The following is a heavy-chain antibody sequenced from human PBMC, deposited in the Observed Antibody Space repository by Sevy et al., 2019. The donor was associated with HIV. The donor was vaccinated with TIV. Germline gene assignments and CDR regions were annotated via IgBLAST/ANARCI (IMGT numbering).Heavy chain of an antibody. Sequence: GGSPRLSCAASGFTFSSYAMHWVRQAPGKGLEWVAVISYDGSNKYYADSVKGRFTISRDNSKNTLYLQMNSLRAEDTAVYYCARGRGPLYYDSSGSLAYYFDYWGQGTLVTVSS. V-gene: IGHV3-30-3*01. CDR3: ARGRGPLYYDSSGSLAYYFDY. D-gene: IGHD3-22*01. J-gene: IGHJ4*02. CDR1: GFTFSSYA. CDR2: ISYDGSNK.